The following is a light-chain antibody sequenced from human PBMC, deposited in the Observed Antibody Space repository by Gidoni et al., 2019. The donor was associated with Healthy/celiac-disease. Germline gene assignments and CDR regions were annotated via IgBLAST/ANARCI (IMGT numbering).Light chain of an antibody. V-gene: IGKV4-1*01. CDR2: WAS. CDR1: QSVLSSSNNKNY. Sequence: IVMTQSPDSLAVSLGERATINCKSSQSVLSSSNNKNYLNWYQQKAGQPPKLLFYWASTRESGVPDRFSGGGSGTDFTLTISSLQAEDVAVYYCQSRLTFGGGTKVEIK. J-gene: IGKJ4*01. CDR3: QSRLT.